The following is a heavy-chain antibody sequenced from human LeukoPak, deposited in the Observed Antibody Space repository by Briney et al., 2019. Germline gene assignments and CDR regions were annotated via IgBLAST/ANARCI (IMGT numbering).Heavy chain of an antibody. V-gene: IGHV4-34*01. CDR3: AGGPFAGLLWDLLNWFDP. D-gene: IGHD3-10*01. Sequence: SVTLSLTCAVYGGSFSGYYWSWIRQPPGKGLEWIGEINHSGSTNYNPSLKSRVTISVDTSKNQFSLKLSSVTAADTAVYYCAGGPFAGLLWDLLNWFDPWGQGTLVTVSS. CDR2: INHSGST. CDR1: GGSFSGYY. J-gene: IGHJ5*02.